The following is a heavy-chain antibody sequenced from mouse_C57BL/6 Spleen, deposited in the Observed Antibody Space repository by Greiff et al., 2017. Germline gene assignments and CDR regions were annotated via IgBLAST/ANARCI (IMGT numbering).Heavy chain of an antibody. CDR1: GFTFSSYA. Sequence: EVKVVESGGGLVKPGGSLKLSCAASGFTFSSYAMSWVRQTPEKRLEWVATISDGGSYTYYPDNVKGRFTIARDNAKHNLYLQMSHLMSEDTAMYYCARGNSYAMDYWGQGTSVTVSS. CDR2: ISDGGSYT. CDR3: ARGNSYAMDY. D-gene: IGHD2-1*01. J-gene: IGHJ4*01. V-gene: IGHV5-4*03.